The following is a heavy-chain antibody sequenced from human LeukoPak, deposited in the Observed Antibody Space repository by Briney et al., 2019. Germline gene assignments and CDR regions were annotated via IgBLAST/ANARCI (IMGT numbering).Heavy chain of an antibody. J-gene: IGHJ4*02. Sequence: SETLSLTCTVSGGSISSYYWSWIRQPPGKGLEWIGYIYYSGSTNYNPSLKSRVTISVDTSKNQFSLKLSSVTAADTAVYYCARAPYQLLSLDYWGQGTLVTVSS. CDR2: IYYSGST. V-gene: IGHV4-59*12. CDR1: GGSISSYY. D-gene: IGHD2-2*01. CDR3: ARAPYQLLSLDY.